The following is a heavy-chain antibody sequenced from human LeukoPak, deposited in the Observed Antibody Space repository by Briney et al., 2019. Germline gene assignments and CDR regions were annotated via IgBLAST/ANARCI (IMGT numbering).Heavy chain of an antibody. Sequence: SETLSLTCTVSGDSISSYYWSWIRQPPGEGLEWIGYIYYSGGTDYNPSLKSRVTISVDTSKNQFSLKLRSVTAADTAVYYCARHVTISGPYDASDIWGQGTMVTVSP. CDR2: IYYSGGT. D-gene: IGHD5-24*01. J-gene: IGHJ3*02. CDR1: GDSISSYY. V-gene: IGHV4-59*08. CDR3: ARHVTISGPYDASDI.